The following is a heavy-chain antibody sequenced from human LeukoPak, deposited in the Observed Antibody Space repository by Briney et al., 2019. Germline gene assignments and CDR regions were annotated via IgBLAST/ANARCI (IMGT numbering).Heavy chain of an antibody. D-gene: IGHD3-9*01. V-gene: IGHV4-30-4*07. CDR1: GGSISSGGYS. CDR2: IYYSGST. CDR3: ARVNSEYDILPRYYYYMDV. J-gene: IGHJ6*03. Sequence: PSETLSLTCAVSGGSISSGGYSWSWIRQPPGKGLEWIGYIYYSGSTYYNPSLKSRVTISVDTSKNQFSLKLSSVTAADTAVYYCARVNSEYDILPRYYYYMDVWGKGTTVTISS.